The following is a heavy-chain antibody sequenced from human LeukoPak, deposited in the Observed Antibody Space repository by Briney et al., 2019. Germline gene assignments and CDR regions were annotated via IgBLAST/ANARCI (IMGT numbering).Heavy chain of an antibody. CDR1: GDSISSYY. D-gene: IGHD3-22*01. CDR2: MSYSGST. J-gene: IGHJ3*02. CDR3: ASLTTADAFDI. Sequence: SETLSLTCTVSGDSISSYYWSWIRQPPGKGLEWIGYMSYSGSTNYNPSLKSRVTISVDTSKNQFSLKVSSVTAADTAVYYCASLTTADAFDIWGQGTTVTVSS. V-gene: IGHV4-59*01.